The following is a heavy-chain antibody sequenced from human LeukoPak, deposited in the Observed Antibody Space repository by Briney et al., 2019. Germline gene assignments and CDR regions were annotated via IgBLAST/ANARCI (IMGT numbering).Heavy chain of an antibody. V-gene: IGHV1-18*04. D-gene: IGHD3-3*01. CDR1: GYTFTSYG. J-gene: IGHJ4*02. CDR2: ISAYNGNT. Sequence: AASVKVSCKASGYTFTSYGISWVRQAPGQGLEWMGWISAYNGNTNYAQKLQGRVTMTTDTSTSTAYMELRSLRSDDTAVYLCARGRITIFGVVTPHFDYWGQGTLVTVSS. CDR3: ARGRITIFGVVTPHFDY.